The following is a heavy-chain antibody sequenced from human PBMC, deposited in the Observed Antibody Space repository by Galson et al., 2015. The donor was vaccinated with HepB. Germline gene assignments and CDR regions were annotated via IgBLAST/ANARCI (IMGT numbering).Heavy chain of an antibody. J-gene: IGHJ3*02. CDR1: GYTFTSYY. CDR2: INPSGGST. CDR3: ARKAWGLRETDAFDI. Sequence: SVKVSCRASGYTFTSYYMHWVRQAPGQGLEWMGIINPSGGSTSYAQKFQGRVTMTRDTSTSTVYMELSSLRSEDTAVYYCARKAWGLRETDAFDIWGQGTMVTVSS. D-gene: IGHD3-16*01. V-gene: IGHV1-46*01.